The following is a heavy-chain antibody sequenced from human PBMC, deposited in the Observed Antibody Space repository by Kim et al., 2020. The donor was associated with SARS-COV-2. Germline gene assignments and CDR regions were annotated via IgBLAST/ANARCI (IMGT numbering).Heavy chain of an antibody. V-gene: IGHV3-74*01. Sequence: GGSLRLSCAASGLTFSDYSMHWVRQAPGKGLVWVSNIHNDGGDTHYADSVKGRFTISRDNAKNTVYLQMNSLRAEDTAVYYCTTLTVVTGRPNYWGQGTLVTVSS. CDR2: IHNDGGDT. CDR3: TTLTVVTGRPNY. CDR1: GLTFSDYS. J-gene: IGHJ4*02. D-gene: IGHD3-22*01.